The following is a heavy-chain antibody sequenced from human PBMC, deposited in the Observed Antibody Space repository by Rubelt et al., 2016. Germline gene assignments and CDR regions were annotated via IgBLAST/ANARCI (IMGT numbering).Heavy chain of an antibody. V-gene: IGHV3-23*01. CDR1: GFSFSSYP. CDR3: ARDGIMITFGGEDRSDY. J-gene: IGHJ4*02. D-gene: IGHD3-16*01. CDR2: ISGSGGST. Sequence: EVQLLESGGGLVQPGGSLRLSCEASGFSFSSYPMTWVRQAPGKGLEWVSSISGSGGSTYSADSVKGRFTISRDNAKNSLYLQMNSLRAEDTAGYYCARDGIMITFGGEDRSDYWGQGTLVTVSS.